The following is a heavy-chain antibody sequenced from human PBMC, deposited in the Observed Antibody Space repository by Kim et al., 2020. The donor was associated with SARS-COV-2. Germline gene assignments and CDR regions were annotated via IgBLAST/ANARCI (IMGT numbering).Heavy chain of an antibody. J-gene: IGHJ6*02. D-gene: IGHD6-25*01. Sequence: YSQKFQGRVTITRDTSASTAYMGLSRLRSEDTAVYYWARVQRAPYYGMDVWGQGTTVTVSS. V-gene: IGHV1-3*01. CDR3: ARVQRAPYYGMDV.